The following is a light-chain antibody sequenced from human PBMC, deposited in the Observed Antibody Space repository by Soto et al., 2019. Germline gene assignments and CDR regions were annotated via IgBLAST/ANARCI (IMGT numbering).Light chain of an antibody. Sequence: EIVLTQSPATLSLSPGERATLSCRASQSVSSYLAWYQQKPGQAPRLLIYDASNRATGIPARFSGSGSGTDFTLTISSLDPEDFAVYYCQHRSNWLGGTFGQGTKVAIK. CDR2: DAS. V-gene: IGKV3-11*01. CDR3: QHRSNWLGGT. CDR1: QSVSSY. J-gene: IGKJ1*01.